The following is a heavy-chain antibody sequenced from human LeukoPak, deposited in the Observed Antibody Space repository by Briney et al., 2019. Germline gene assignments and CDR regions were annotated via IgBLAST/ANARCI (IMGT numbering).Heavy chain of an antibody. D-gene: IGHD6-6*01. CDR2: ISGSGGST. CDR3: ATLEYSSSSTFSYFDY. CDR1: GFTFSSYA. V-gene: IGHV3-23*01. Sequence: PGGSLRLSCAASGFTFSSYAMSWVRQAPGKGLEWVSAISGSGGSTYYADSVKGRFTISRDNSKNTLYLQMNSLRAEDTAVYYCATLEYSSSSTFSYFDYWGQGTLVTVSS. J-gene: IGHJ4*02.